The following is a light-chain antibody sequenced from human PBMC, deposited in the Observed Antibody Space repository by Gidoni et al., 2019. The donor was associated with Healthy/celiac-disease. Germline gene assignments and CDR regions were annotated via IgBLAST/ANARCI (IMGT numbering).Light chain of an antibody. CDR1: SLRSYY. Sequence: SSELPQDPAVSVALGQTVRITCQGDSLRSYYASWYQQKPGQAPVLVIYGKNNRPSGIPDRFSGSSSGNTAYLTITGAQAEDEADYYCNSRDSSGNHVVFGGGTKLTVL. J-gene: IGLJ2*01. CDR3: NSRDSSGNHVV. CDR2: GKN. V-gene: IGLV3-19*01.